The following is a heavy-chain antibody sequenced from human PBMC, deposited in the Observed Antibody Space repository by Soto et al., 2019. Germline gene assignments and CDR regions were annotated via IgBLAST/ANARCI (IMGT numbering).Heavy chain of an antibody. Sequence: GGSLRLSCATSGLTFSNYAMSWVRQAPGGGLEWVSSMSGSSSTTYYADSVRGRFTISRDRSKNTLYLQMSSLRVEDTAPYYCAKNQERELPRVIDFWGQGTLVTVSS. J-gene: IGHJ4*02. CDR3: AKNQERELPRVIDF. V-gene: IGHV3-23*01. CDR2: MSGSSSTT. D-gene: IGHD1-7*01. CDR1: GLTFSNYA.